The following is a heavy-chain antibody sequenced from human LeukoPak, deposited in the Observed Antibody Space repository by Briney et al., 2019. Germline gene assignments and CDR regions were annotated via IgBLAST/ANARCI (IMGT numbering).Heavy chain of an antibody. CDR2: INHSGST. V-gene: IGHV4-34*01. CDR3: ARERGYSGYDFGYYSYYYMDV. D-gene: IGHD5-12*01. CDR1: GGSFSGYY. Sequence: SETLSLTCAVYGGSFSGYYWSWIRQPPGKGLEWIGEINHSGSTNYNPSLKSQVTISVDTSKNQFSLKLSSVTAADTAVYYCARERGYSGYDFGYYSYYYMDVWGKGTTVTISS. J-gene: IGHJ6*03.